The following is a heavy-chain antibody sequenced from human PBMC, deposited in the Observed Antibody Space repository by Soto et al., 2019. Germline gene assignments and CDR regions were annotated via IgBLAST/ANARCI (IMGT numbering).Heavy chain of an antibody. Sequence: QVQLVQSGAEVMTPGASVKVSCKASGYTFSNFGLSWVRQAPGQGLEWMGWISGYNGNTNSAEKFQGRVTMTTDTSTSTAYMEVRSLTSDDTAVYYCARDKGYGFGWSSSSGMDVWGQGTTVTVSS. CDR1: GYTFSNFG. V-gene: IGHV1-18*01. CDR3: ARDKGYGFGWSSSSGMDV. J-gene: IGHJ6*02. D-gene: IGHD5-18*01. CDR2: ISGYNGNT.